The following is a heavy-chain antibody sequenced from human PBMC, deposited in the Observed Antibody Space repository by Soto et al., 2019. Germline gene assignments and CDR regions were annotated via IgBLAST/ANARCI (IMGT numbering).Heavy chain of an antibody. J-gene: IGHJ4*02. CDR3: AKGPVGIAELVPPFDY. D-gene: IGHD3-10*01. Sequence: GGSLRFSCAASGFTFSSYAMSWVRQAPGKGLEWVSAISGSGGSTYYADSVKGRFTISRDNSKNTLYLQMNSLRAEDTAVYYCAKGPVGIAELVPPFDYWGQGTLVTVSS. CDR2: ISGSGGST. V-gene: IGHV3-23*01. CDR1: GFTFSSYA.